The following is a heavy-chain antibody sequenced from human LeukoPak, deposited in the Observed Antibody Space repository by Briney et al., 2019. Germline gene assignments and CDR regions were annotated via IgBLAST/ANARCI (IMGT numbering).Heavy chain of an antibody. CDR2: ISSSGSTI. V-gene: IGHV3-11*01. D-gene: IGHD6-19*01. Sequence: GGSRRLSCAASGFTFSDYYMSWIRQAPGKGLEWVSYISSSGSTIYYADSVKGRFTISRDNAKNSLYLQMNSLRAEDTAVYYCARSEAVAGTRDFDYWGQGTLVTVSS. CDR3: ARSEAVAGTRDFDY. J-gene: IGHJ4*02. CDR1: GFTFSDYY.